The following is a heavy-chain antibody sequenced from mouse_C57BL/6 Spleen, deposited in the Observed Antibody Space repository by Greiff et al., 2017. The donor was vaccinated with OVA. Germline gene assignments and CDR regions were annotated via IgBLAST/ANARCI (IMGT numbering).Heavy chain of an antibody. Sequence: QVQLQQSGPELVKPGASVKISCKASGYAFSSSWMNWVKQRPGKGLEWIGRIYPGDGDTNYNGKFKGKATLTADKSSSTAYMQLSSLTSEDSAVYVCARGVYYYGSSYVGAMDYWGQGTSVTVSS. V-gene: IGHV1-82*01. J-gene: IGHJ4*01. D-gene: IGHD1-1*01. CDR1: GYAFSSSW. CDR3: ARGVYYYGSSYVGAMDY. CDR2: IYPGDGDT.